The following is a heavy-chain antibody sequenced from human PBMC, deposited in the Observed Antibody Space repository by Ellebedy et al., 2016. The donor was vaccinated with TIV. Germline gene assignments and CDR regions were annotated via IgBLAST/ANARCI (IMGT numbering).Heavy chain of an antibody. Sequence: ASVKVSCKASGGTFSSYAISWVRQAPGQGLEWMGGIIPIFGTANYAQKFQGRVTITADESTSTAYMELSSLRSEDTAVYYCARGGPETTTEAAYFDYWGQGTLVTVSS. CDR2: IIPIFGTA. CDR1: GGTFSSYA. V-gene: IGHV1-69*13. J-gene: IGHJ4*02. CDR3: ARGGPETTTEAAYFDY. D-gene: IGHD1-1*01.